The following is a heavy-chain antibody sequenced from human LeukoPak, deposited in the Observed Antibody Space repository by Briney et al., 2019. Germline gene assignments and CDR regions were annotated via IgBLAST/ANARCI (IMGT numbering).Heavy chain of an antibody. CDR2: ISYDGSNK. CDR1: GFTFSSYG. Sequence: GGSLRLSCAASGFTFSSYGMHWVRQAPGKGLEWVAVISYDGSNKYYADSVKGRFTISRDNSKNTLYLQMNSLRAEDTAVYYCAKDLRTIVAVAGTLDYWGQGTLVTVSS. CDR3: AKDLRTIVAVAGTLDY. V-gene: IGHV3-30*18. D-gene: IGHD6-19*01. J-gene: IGHJ4*02.